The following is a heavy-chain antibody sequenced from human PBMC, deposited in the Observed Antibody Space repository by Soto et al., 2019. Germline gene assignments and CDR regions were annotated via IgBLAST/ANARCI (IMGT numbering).Heavy chain of an antibody. V-gene: IGHV4-61*08. CDR2: ISYSGST. J-gene: IGHJ4*02. CDR3: AREGSYRFDY. CDR1: GGSVSSGVYY. Sequence: QVQLQESGPGLVKPSETLSLTCTVSGGSVSSGVYYWSWIRQPPGKGLEWIGYISYSGSTNYNPSLKRRVTISLDTSKNQFSLKLSSVTAADTAIYYCAREGSYRFDYWGQGTLVTVSS. D-gene: IGHD3-16*02.